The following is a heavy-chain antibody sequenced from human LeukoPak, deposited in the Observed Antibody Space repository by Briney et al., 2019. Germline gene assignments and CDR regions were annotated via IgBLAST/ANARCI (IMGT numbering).Heavy chain of an antibody. J-gene: IGHJ4*02. CDR2: INTDGSST. D-gene: IGHD2-21*01. CDR1: GFTFSSYW. V-gene: IGHV3-74*01. Sequence: GGSLRLSCAASGFTFSSYWMHWVRQAPGKGLVWVSRINTDGSSTSYADSVKGRFTISRDNAKNSLYLQMNSLRAEDTAVYYCARALAVISPFDYWGQGTLVTVSS. CDR3: ARALAVISPFDY.